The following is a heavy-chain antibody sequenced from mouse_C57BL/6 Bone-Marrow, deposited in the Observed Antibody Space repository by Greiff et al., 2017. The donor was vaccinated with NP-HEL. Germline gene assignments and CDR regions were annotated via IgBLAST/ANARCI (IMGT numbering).Heavy chain of an antibody. V-gene: IGHV3-6*01. Sequence: EVKLQESGPGLVKPSQSLSLTCSVTGYSITSGYYWNWIRQFPGNKLEWMGYISYDGSNNYNPSLKNRISITRDTSKNQFFLKLNSVTTEDTATYYCARGAFYYDYDEGGFDYWGQGTTLTVSS. CDR3: ARGAFYYDYDEGGFDY. D-gene: IGHD2-4*01. CDR1: GYSITSGYY. J-gene: IGHJ2*01. CDR2: ISYDGSN.